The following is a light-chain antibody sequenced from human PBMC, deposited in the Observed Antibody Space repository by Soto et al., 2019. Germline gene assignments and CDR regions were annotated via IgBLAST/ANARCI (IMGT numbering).Light chain of an antibody. CDR3: QQYKT. V-gene: IGKV1-5*03. CDR2: KAS. Sequence: DIQMTQSPSSLSASVGDRVTITCRGSQGIGSWLAWYQQKPGKAPRLLIYKASSLASGVPSRFSGSGSGTEFTLTISSLQPDDFATYYCQQYKTFGQGTRVEIK. J-gene: IGKJ1*01. CDR1: QGIGSW.